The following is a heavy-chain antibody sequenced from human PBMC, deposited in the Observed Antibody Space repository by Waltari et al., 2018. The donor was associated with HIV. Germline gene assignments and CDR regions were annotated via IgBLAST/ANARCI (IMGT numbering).Heavy chain of an antibody. CDR2: ISGSGGST. V-gene: IGHV3-23*04. CDR3: AKDQRVAVAGSMGFDY. Sequence: EVQLVESGGGLVQPGGSLRLSCAASGFTFSSYAMSWVRQAPGKGLEWVSAISGSGGSTYYADSVKGRFTISRDNSKNTLYLQMNSLRAEDTAVYYCAKDQRVAVAGSMGFDYWGQGTLVTVSS. CDR1: GFTFSSYA. J-gene: IGHJ4*02. D-gene: IGHD6-19*01.